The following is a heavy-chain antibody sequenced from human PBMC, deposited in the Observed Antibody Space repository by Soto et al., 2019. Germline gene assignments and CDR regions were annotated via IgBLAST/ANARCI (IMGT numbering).Heavy chain of an antibody. D-gene: IGHD3-3*01. CDR1: GYTFTSYG. CDR3: ARDWRLTPDYYGMDV. CDR2: ISAYNGNT. V-gene: IGHV1-18*01. Sequence: QVQLVQSGAEVKKPGASVKVSCKDSGYTFTSYGISWVRQAPGQGLAWMGWISAYNGNTNYAQKLQGRVTLTTDTSTSTAYMELRSLRSDDTAVYYCARDWRLTPDYYGMDVWGQGTTVTVPS. J-gene: IGHJ6*02.